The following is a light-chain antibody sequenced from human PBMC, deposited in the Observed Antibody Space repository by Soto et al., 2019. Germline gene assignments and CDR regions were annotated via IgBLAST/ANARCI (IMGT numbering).Light chain of an antibody. J-gene: IGKJ1*01. CDR2: GAS. V-gene: IGKV3-15*01. CDR3: QHYNNWPPWT. CDR1: QSVSIN. Sequence: EVVMTQSPATLSVSPGERATLSCRASQSVSINLAWYQQKPGQAPRLLIYGASTRATGIPARFSGSGSGTEFTLTISSLQSGDFAVDYCQHYNNWPPWTFGQGTKVEIK.